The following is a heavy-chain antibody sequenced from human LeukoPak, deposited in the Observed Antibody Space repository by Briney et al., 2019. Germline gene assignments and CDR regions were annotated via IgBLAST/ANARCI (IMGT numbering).Heavy chain of an antibody. CDR2: ISGSGGST. Sequence: GGSLRLSCAASGFTFSSYAMSWVRQAPGKGLEWGSAISGSGGSTYYADSVKGRFTISRDNSKNTLYLQMNRLRAEDTAVYYCAKDVNLVVPAACDYWGQGTLVTVSS. CDR3: AKDVNLVVPAACDY. J-gene: IGHJ4*02. V-gene: IGHV3-23*01. D-gene: IGHD2-2*01. CDR1: GFTFSSYA.